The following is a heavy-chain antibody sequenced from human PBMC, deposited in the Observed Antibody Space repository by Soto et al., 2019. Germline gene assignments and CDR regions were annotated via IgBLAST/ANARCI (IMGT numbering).Heavy chain of an antibody. CDR1: GFTLSSYG. CDR2: IWYDGSNK. Sequence: QVQLVESGGGVVQPGRSLRLSCAASGFTLSSYGMHWVRQAPGKGLEWVAVIWYDGSNKYYADSVKGRFTISRDNSKNTLYLQMNSLRAEDTAVYYCARDLRPKYCSGGSCYLNWFDPWGHGALFTVSS. D-gene: IGHD2-15*01. J-gene: IGHJ5*02. V-gene: IGHV3-33*01. CDR3: ARDLRPKYCSGGSCYLNWFDP.